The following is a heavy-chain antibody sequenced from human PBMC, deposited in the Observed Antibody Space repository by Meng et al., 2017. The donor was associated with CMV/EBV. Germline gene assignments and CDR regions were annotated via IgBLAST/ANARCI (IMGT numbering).Heavy chain of an antibody. D-gene: IGHD1-26*01. V-gene: IGHV3-23*03. Sequence: GESLKISCAASGFTFDDYGMSWVRQAPGKGLEWVSVIYSDGSSTYYADSVKGRFTISRENSKNTLYLQMNSLRAEDTAVYYCASYYEYFDYWGQGTLVTVSS. CDR3: ASYYEYFDY. CDR2: IYSDGSST. J-gene: IGHJ4*02. CDR1: GFTFDDYG.